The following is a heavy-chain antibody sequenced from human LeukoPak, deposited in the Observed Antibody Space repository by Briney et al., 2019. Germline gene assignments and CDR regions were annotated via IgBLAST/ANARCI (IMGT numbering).Heavy chain of an antibody. Sequence: SGGSLRLSCTASGFTFGDYAMSWVRQAPGKGLEWVGFIRSKAYGGTTEYAASVKGRFTISRDDSKSIAYLLMNSLKTEDTAVYYCTRGIAAIAWFDPWGQGTLVTVSS. CDR2: IRSKAYGGTT. CDR3: TRGIAAIAWFDP. CDR1: GFTFGDYA. D-gene: IGHD2-2*02. J-gene: IGHJ5*02. V-gene: IGHV3-49*04.